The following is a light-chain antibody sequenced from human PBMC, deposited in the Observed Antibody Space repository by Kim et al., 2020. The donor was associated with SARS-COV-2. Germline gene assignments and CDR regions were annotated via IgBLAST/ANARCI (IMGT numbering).Light chain of an antibody. Sequence: GDPGQTVTTSCTGSNIGPAYDVHWYQPFPGSAPKLLIYGDIHRPSGVPDRFSGSKSGTSASLAITGLQGEDEADYFCQTYDSGHVVFGGGTQLTVL. V-gene: IGLV1-40*01. CDR3: QTYDSGHVV. J-gene: IGLJ2*01. CDR2: GDI. CDR1: NIGPAYD.